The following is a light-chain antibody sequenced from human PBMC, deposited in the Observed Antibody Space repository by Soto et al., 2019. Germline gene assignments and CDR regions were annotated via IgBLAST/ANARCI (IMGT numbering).Light chain of an antibody. CDR1: SSDVGGYNY. CDR2: EVS. Sequence: QTVVTQPASVSGSPGQSITISCTGTSSDVGGYNYVSWYQQHPGKAPKLMIYEVSNRPSGVSNRFSGSTSGNTASLTISGLQAEDEADYYCSSYTSSSTLDVFGTGTKGTFL. CDR3: SSYTSSSTLDV. J-gene: IGLJ1*01. V-gene: IGLV2-14*01.